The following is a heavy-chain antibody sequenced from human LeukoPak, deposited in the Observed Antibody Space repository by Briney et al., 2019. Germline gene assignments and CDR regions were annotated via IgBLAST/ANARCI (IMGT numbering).Heavy chain of an antibody. CDR1: GGSISSYY. J-gene: IGHJ6*03. D-gene: IGHD1-14*01. CDR3: ARDIGEPEYYYYMDV. Sequence: SETLSLTCTVSGGSISSYYWSWIRQPAGKGLEWIGRIYTSGTTHYNPSLKSRVTMSVDTSKNQFSLQLNSVTPEDTAVYYCARDIGEPEYYYYMDVWGKGTTVTVSS. V-gene: IGHV4-4*07. CDR2: IYTSGTT.